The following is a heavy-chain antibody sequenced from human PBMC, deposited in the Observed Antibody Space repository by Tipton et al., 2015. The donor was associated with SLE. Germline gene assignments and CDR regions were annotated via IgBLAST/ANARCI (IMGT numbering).Heavy chain of an antibody. Sequence: SLRLSCAASGFTFEEHAMHWVRQAPGKGLEWVAGISWNSNSISYADSLKGRFTISRDNAKNTLYLQMNNLGLEDTALYYCAKGGSSSWYVLDSWGQGTLVTVSS. J-gene: IGHJ5*01. CDR2: ISWNSNSI. CDR3: AKGGSSSWYVLDS. CDR1: GFTFEEHA. D-gene: IGHD6-13*01. V-gene: IGHV3-9*01.